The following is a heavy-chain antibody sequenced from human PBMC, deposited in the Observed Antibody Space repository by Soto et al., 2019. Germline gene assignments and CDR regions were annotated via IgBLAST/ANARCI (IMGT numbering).Heavy chain of an antibody. D-gene: IGHD1-26*01. CDR3: ARSGSVPYYYYGLDV. CDR1: GYTFSRSG. Sequence: VQLVQSGAEVKKPGASVKVSCKASGYTFSRSGISWVRQAPGQGLEWMEWISTYNGDTNYAQKVQGRVTMTTDTSTSTAFMELMSLRSDDTAVYYCARSGSVPYYYYGLDVWGQGTTVTVSS. CDR2: ISTYNGDT. J-gene: IGHJ6*02. V-gene: IGHV1-18*01.